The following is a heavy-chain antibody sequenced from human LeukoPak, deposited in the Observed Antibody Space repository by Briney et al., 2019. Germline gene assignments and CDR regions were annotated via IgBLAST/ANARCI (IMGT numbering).Heavy chain of an antibody. CDR2: IYYSGTT. J-gene: IGHJ4*02. D-gene: IGHD6-13*01. V-gene: IGHV4-59*01. Sequence: SETLFLTCTVSGGSISSYYWNWIRQPPGKGLEWIGYIYYSGTTNYNPSLKSRVAISVDTSKNQFSLKLSSVTAADTAVYYCARGVYIAAAQYGYWGQGTLVTVSS. CDR3: ARGVYIAAAQYGY. CDR1: GGSISSYY.